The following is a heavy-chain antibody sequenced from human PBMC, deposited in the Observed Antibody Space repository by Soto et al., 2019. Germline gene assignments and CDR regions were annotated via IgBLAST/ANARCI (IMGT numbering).Heavy chain of an antibody. J-gene: IGHJ6*03. CDR3: ARGYSSGWYTGYMDV. CDR1: GYTFTGYY. V-gene: IGHV1-2*04. Sequence: ASVKVSCKASGYTFTGYYMHWVRQAPGQGLEWMGWINPNSGGTNYAQKFQGWVTMTRDTSISTAYMELSRLRSDDTAVYYCARGYSSGWYTGYMDVWGKGTTVTVSS. CDR2: INPNSGGT. D-gene: IGHD6-19*01.